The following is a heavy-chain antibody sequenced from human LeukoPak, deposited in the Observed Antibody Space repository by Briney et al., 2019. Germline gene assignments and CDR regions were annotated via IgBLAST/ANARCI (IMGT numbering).Heavy chain of an antibody. CDR1: GFTFDDYA. CDR2: ISWNSGSI. D-gene: IGHD6-19*01. CDR3: AKDMRAIVVAADIDY. J-gene: IGHJ4*02. V-gene: IGHV3-9*01. Sequence: SGGSLRLSCAASGFTFDDYAMHWVRQAPGKGLEWVSGISWNSGSIGYADSVKGRFTISRDNAKNSLYLQMNSLRAEDTALYYCAKDMRAIVVAADIDYWGQGTRVTVSS.